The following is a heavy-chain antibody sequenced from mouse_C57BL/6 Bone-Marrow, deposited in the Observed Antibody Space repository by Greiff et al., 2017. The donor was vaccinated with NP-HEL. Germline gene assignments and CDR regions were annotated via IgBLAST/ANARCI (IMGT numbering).Heavy chain of an antibody. Sequence: VQLQQPGAELVRPGSSVKLSCKASGYTFTSYWMHWVKQRPIQGLEWIGNIDPSDSETHYNQKFKDKATLTVDKSSSTAYMQLSSLTSEDSAVYYCARGGDLLWLRRGAMDYWGQGTSVTVSS. CDR1: GYTFTSYW. J-gene: IGHJ4*01. CDR3: ARGGDLLWLRRGAMDY. CDR2: IDPSDSET. V-gene: IGHV1-52*01. D-gene: IGHD2-2*01.